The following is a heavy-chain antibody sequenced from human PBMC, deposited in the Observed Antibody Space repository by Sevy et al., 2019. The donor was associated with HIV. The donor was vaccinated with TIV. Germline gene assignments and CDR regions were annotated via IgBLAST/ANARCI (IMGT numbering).Heavy chain of an antibody. V-gene: IGHV3-23*01. CDR3: AKAAGYCSGGSCYFRCFDP. CDR2: ISGSGGST. J-gene: IGHJ5*02. D-gene: IGHD2-15*01. Sequence: GGSLRLSCAASGFTFSSYAMSWVRQAPGKGLEWVSAISGSGGSTYYADSVKGRFTISRDNSKNTLYQQMNSLRAEDTPVYYCAKAAGYCSGGSCYFRCFDPWGQGTLVTVSS. CDR1: GFTFSSYA.